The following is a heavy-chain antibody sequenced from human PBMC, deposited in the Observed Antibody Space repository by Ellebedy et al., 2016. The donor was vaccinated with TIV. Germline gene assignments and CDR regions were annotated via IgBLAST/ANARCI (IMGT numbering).Heavy chain of an antibody. D-gene: IGHD6-19*01. J-gene: IGHJ6*02. V-gene: IGHV1-46*01. CDR1: GYTFTSYY. Sequence: AASVKVSCKASGYTFTSYYMHWVRQAPGQGLEWMGIINPTAGSTSSAQKFQGRVTMTSDTSTRTVYMELSSLRSEDTAGYYCARAPSVDPHMDVWGQGTTVTVSS. CDR3: ARAPSVDPHMDV. CDR2: INPTAGST.